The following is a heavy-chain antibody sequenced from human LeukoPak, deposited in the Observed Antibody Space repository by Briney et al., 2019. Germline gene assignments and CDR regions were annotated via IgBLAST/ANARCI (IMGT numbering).Heavy chain of an antibody. D-gene: IGHD6-25*01. CDR2: IYHTGST. J-gene: IGHJ4*02. CDR3: ARRGRNSSGWQDYL. Sequence: PSETLSLTCTVSGCSLSSYYWSWIRQPPGKGLDGIANIYHTGSTNYNPSLSSRVTISIDTAKNQFSLKLTSVTAADTAVYYCARRGRNSSGWQDYLWGQGTLVTVSS. V-gene: IGHV4-59*01. CDR1: GCSLSSYY.